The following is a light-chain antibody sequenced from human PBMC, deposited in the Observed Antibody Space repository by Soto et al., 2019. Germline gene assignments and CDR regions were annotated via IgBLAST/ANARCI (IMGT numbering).Light chain of an antibody. J-gene: IGKJ1*01. CDR2: AAS. CDR3: LQHFNFSWT. CDR1: RDIGND. V-gene: IGKV1-6*01. Sequence: IQMTQSPSSLSASVGDRVTMTCRASRDIGNDLGWYQQKPGKAPKHLIFAASNLQSGVPSRFSGGGSGTDFTLTISSLQADDFATYYCLQHFNFSWTFGQGTKVETK.